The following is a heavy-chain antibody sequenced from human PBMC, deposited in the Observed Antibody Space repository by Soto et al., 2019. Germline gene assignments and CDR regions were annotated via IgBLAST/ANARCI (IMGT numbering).Heavy chain of an antibody. J-gene: IGHJ6*02. CDR1: GGSISSSSYY. CDR3: ARVAPPADV. Sequence: PSETLSLTCTVSGGSISSSSYYWGWIRQPPGKGLEWIGSIYYSGSTYYNPSLKSRVTISVDTSKNQFSLKLSSVTAADTAVYYCARVAPPADVWGQGTTVTVSS. V-gene: IGHV4-39*01. D-gene: IGHD2-15*01. CDR2: IYYSGST.